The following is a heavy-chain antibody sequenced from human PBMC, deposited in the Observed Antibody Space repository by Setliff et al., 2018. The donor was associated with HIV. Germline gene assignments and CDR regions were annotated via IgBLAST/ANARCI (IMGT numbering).Heavy chain of an antibody. CDR2: IIHSGSA. CDR3: ARREGYGMDV. J-gene: IGHJ6*02. V-gene: IGHV4-34*12. Sequence: PSETLSLTCAVYGGSFSGYYWSWIRQPPGKGLEWIGEIIHSGSANYNPSLKSRVTISVDMSKNQFSLKLSSVTAADTAVYYCARREGYGMDVWGQGTTVTVSS. CDR1: GGSFSGYY.